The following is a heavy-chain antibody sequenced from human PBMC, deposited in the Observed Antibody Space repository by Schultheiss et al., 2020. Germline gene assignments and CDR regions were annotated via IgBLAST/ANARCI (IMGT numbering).Heavy chain of an antibody. CDR2: ISYDGSNK. D-gene: IGHD4/OR15-4a*01. J-gene: IGHJ6*02. CDR1: GFTFSSYV. Sequence: GGSLRLSCAASGFTFSSYVMHWVRQAPGKGLEWVAVISYDGSNKYYADSVKGRFTISRDNSKNTLYLQMNSLRAEDTAVYYCAKDRILWSYDYGMDVWGQGTTVTVSS. CDR3: AKDRILWSYDYGMDV. V-gene: IGHV3-30*18.